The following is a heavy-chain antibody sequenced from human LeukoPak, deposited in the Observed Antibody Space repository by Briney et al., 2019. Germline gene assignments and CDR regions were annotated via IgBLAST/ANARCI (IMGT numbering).Heavy chain of an antibody. CDR3: ARDTPELGSCFDY. V-gene: IGHV4-39*07. CDR1: GGSISSSSYY. J-gene: IGHJ4*02. D-gene: IGHD1-26*01. CDR2: IYYSGST. Sequence: TSETLSLTCTVSGGSISSSSYYWGWIRQPPGKGLEWIGSIYYSGSTYYNPSLKSQVTISVDTSKNQFSLKLSSVTAADTAVYYCARDTPELGSCFDYWGQGTLVTVSS.